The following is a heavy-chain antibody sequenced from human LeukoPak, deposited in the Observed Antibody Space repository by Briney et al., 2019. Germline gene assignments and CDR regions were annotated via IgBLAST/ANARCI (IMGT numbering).Heavy chain of an antibody. D-gene: IGHD6-19*01. CDR3: ARLMRYSTGWYENESDYYYMDV. CDR2: ISYDGSKK. V-gene: IGHV3-30*04. CDR1: GFTFSNYA. Sequence: GGSLRLSCAASGFTFSNYAMHWVRLAPGKGLEWVAVISYDGSKKDYADSVKGRFTISRDNFKHTLYLQMNSLRAEDTAVYYCARLMRYSTGWYENESDYYYMDVWGKGTTVIVSS. J-gene: IGHJ6*03.